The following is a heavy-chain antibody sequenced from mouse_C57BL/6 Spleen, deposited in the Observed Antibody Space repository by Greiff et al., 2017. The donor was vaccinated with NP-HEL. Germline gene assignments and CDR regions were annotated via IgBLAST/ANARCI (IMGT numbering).Heavy chain of an antibody. CDR3: ARGGYDYDLFDY. CDR1: GFTFSSYG. Sequence: EVKLEESGGDLVKPGGSLKLSCAASGFTFSSYGMSWVRQTPDKRLEWVATISSGGSYTYYPDSVKGRFTIPRDNAKNTLYLQMSSLKSEDTSMYYCARGGYDYDLFDYWGQGTTLTVSS. J-gene: IGHJ2*01. V-gene: IGHV5-6*02. D-gene: IGHD2-4*01. CDR2: ISSGGSYT.